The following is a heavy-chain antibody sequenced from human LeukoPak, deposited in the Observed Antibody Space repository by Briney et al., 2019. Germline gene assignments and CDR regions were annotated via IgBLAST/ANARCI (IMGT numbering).Heavy chain of an antibody. Sequence: PGGSLGLSCAASGFTFSSYAMSWVRQAPGKGLEWVSAISGSGGSTYYADSVKGRFTISRDNSKNTLYLQMNSLRAEDTAVYYCAKDMDYYDSSGYTPSEAYFDYWGQGTLVTVSS. CDR2: ISGSGGST. CDR3: AKDMDYYDSSGYTPSEAYFDY. D-gene: IGHD3-22*01. CDR1: GFTFSSYA. V-gene: IGHV3-23*01. J-gene: IGHJ4*02.